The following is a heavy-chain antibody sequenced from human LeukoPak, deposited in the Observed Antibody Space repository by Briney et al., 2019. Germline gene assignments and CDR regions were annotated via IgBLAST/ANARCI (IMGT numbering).Heavy chain of an antibody. CDR1: GFTFSSYA. Sequence: GGSLRLSCAASGFTFSSYAMSWVRQAPGKGLEWVSAISSNGGSTYYANSVKGRFTISRDNSKNTLYLQMGSLRAEDMAVYYCARGSSGLFDYWGQGTLVTVSS. D-gene: IGHD6-19*01. CDR3: ARGSSGLFDY. J-gene: IGHJ4*02. CDR2: ISSNGGST. V-gene: IGHV3-64*01.